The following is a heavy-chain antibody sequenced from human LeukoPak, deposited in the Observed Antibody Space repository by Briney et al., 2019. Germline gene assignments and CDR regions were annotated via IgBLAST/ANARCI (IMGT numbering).Heavy chain of an antibody. CDR3: AKDMSDLRGVPYYYFDY. CDR2: ISGSGGTT. CDR1: GFTFSSYV. Sequence: PGGSLRLSCAASGFTFSSYVMSWVRQAPGKGLEWVSTISGSGGTTYYADSVKGRFTISRDNSKNTLYLQMNGLRAEDTAVYYCAKDMSDLRGVPYYYFDYWGQGTLVTVSS. V-gene: IGHV3-23*01. D-gene: IGHD3-10*01. J-gene: IGHJ4*02.